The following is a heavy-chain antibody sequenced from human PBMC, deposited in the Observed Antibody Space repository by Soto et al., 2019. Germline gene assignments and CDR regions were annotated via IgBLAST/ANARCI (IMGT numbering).Heavy chain of an antibody. V-gene: IGHV3-23*01. CDR3: AMDTVAVTPGFDN. J-gene: IGHJ4*02. CDR2: ISGSGGST. CDR1: GFTFSSYA. Sequence: PGGSLRLSSAASGFTFSSYAMSWVRQAPGKGLEWVSAISGSGGSTYYADSVTGRFTISRDNSKNTLYLQMDSLRDEDTGINYSAMDTVAVTPGFDNWGQETLVTVSS. D-gene: IGHD2-2*03.